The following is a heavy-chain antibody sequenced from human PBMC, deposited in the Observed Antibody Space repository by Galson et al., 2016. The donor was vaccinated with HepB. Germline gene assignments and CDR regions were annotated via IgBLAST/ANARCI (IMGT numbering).Heavy chain of an antibody. CDR2: IYYSGST. CDR3: ARYGTSMVRGVISSWFDP. J-gene: IGHJ5*02. D-gene: IGHD3-10*01. V-gene: IGHV4-59*01. CDR1: GGSISSYY. Sequence: ETLSLTCTVSGGSISSYYWSWIRQPPGKGLEWIGCIYYSGSTNYNPSLKSRVTISVDTSKNQFSLKVSSVTAADTAVYYCARYGTSMVRGVISSWFDPWGQGTLVTVSS.